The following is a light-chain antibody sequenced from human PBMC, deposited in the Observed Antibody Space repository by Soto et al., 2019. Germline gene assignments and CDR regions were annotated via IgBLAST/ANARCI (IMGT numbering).Light chain of an antibody. V-gene: IGKV1-39*01. CDR3: QQTSSFPLS. CDR1: QTVNNNY. CDR2: IAS. J-gene: IGKJ4*01. Sequence: IQMSQSPSSLSASVGDRVSITCRASQTVNNNYVNWYQQKPGEAPKLLIYIASGLQSGVPSRFNGSGSGTDFTLHINSLQPDDVATYFCQQTSSFPLSVGGGTKVEIK.